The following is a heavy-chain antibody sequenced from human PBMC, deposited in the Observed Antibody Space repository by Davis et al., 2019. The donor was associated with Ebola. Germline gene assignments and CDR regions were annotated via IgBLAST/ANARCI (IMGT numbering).Heavy chain of an antibody. CDR1: GFTFYRYE. J-gene: IGHJ4*02. D-gene: IGHD2-8*01. Sequence: GESLKISCAASGFTFYRYEMNWVRQAPGKGLEWVSYISGTGTSTFYADSVKGRFTISRDNARDSLYLQMDSLRVEDTAIYYCAREATMVDWGQGIRVTVSS. V-gene: IGHV3-48*03. CDR3: AREATMVD. CDR2: ISGTGTST.